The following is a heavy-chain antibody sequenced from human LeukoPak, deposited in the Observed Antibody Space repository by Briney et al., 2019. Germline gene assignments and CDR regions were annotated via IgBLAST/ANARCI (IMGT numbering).Heavy chain of an antibody. D-gene: IGHD3-22*01. J-gene: IGHJ4*02. CDR2: VSGRGDST. CDR3: ANGAYDSSGYYYVPPHFDY. V-gene: IGHV3-23*01. CDR1: GFTFSSYA. Sequence: GGSLRLSCAASGFTFSSYAISWVRQAPGKGLEWVSAVSGRGDSTYYADSVKGRFTISRDNSKNTLYLQMNSLRAEDTAVYYCANGAYDSSGYYYVPPHFDYWGQGTLVTVSS.